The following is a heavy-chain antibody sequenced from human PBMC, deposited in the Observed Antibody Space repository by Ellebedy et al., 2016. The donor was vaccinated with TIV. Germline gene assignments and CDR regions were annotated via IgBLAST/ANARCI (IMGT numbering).Heavy chain of an antibody. J-gene: IGHJ4*02. CDR3: ARVVRQGWRSYYFDY. Sequence: AASVKVSCKASGYTFTNYDIDWVRQATGQGLEWMGWMNPNSGKTGYAQKFQGRVTMTWNTSINTAYMELSSLIFDDTAVYFCARVVRQGWRSYYFDYWGQGTLVTVSS. V-gene: IGHV1-8*02. CDR2: MNPNSGKT. CDR1: GYTFTNYD. D-gene: IGHD2-15*01.